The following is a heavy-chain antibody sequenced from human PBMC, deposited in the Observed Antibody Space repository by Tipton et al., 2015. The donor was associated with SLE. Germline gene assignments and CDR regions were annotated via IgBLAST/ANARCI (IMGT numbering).Heavy chain of an antibody. CDR2: IYYSGST. Sequence: TLSLTCTVSSDSISSYYWSWIRQPPGKGLEWIGSIYYSGSTYYNPSLKSRVTISVDTSKNQFSLKLSSVTAADTAVYYCARDKGAGMDVWGKGTTVTVSS. D-gene: IGHD3-16*01. V-gene: IGHV4-39*07. CDR1: SDSISSYY. CDR3: ARDKGAGMDV. J-gene: IGHJ6*03.